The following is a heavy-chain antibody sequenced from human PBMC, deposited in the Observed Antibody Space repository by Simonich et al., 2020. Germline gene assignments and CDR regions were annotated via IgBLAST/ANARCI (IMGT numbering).Heavy chain of an antibody. J-gene: IGHJ1*01. Sequence: GGGLVKPGGSLRLSCAASGFTFSSYRMNWVRQAPGKGLGWVSSISSSSSYIYYADSVQGRFTIPRDNAKNSLYLQMNSLRAEDTAVYYCAREGYSSSTEYFQHWGQGTLVTVSS. D-gene: IGHD6-13*01. CDR2: ISSSSSYI. CDR1: GFTFSSYR. CDR3: AREGYSSSTEYFQH. V-gene: IGHV3-21*01.